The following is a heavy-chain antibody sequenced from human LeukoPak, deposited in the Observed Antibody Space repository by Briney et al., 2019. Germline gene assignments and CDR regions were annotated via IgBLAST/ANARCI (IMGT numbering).Heavy chain of an antibody. V-gene: IGHV3-30*04. CDR3: ARPPRVVVAATPMDV. CDR1: GFTFSSYA. D-gene: IGHD2-15*01. CDR2: ISYDGSNK. J-gene: IGHJ6*02. Sequence: PGGSLRLSCAASGFTFSSYAMHWVRQAPGKGLEWVAVISYDGSNKYYADSVKGRFTISRDNSKNTLYLQMNGLRAEDTAVYYCARPPRVVVAATPMDVWGQGTTVTVSS.